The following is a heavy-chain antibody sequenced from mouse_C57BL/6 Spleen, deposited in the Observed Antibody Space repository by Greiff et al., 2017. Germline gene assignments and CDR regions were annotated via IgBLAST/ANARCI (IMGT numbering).Heavy chain of an antibody. CDR1: GFNIKDDY. D-gene: IGHD1-1*01. CDR3: TTPITTVVARAMDY. J-gene: IGHJ4*01. V-gene: IGHV14-4*01. Sequence: EVMLVESGAELVRPGASVKLSCTASGFNIKDDYMHWVKQRPEQGLEWIGWIDPENGDTEYASKFQGKATITADTSSNTAYLQLSSLTSEDTAVYYCTTPITTVVARAMDYWGQGTSVTVSS. CDR2: IDPENGDT.